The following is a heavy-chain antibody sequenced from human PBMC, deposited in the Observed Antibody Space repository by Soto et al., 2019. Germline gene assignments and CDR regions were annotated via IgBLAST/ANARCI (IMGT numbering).Heavy chain of an antibody. CDR1: GGSISSSRYY. CDR3: ARHPDVARGGFDP. J-gene: IGHJ5*02. D-gene: IGHD3-10*01. Sequence: QPQLQESGPGLVKPSETLSLTCTVSGGSISSSRYYWGWIRQPPGKGLEWIGSIYYSGSTYYNPSLKSRVPISVDTSKTQCSLKLSSVTAADTAVYHCARHPDVARGGFDPWGQGTLVTVSS. CDR2: IYYSGST. V-gene: IGHV4-39*01.